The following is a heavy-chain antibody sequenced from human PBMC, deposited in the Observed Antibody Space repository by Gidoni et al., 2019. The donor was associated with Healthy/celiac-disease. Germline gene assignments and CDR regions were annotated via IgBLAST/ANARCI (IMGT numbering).Heavy chain of an antibody. CDR2: ISGSGGST. D-gene: IGHD3-10*01. J-gene: IGHJ3*02. CDR3: AKDDPLGSLAFDI. V-gene: IGHV3-23*01. CDR1: GFPFSSYA. Sequence: EVQLLESGGGLVQPGGSLSISCAASGFPFSSYAMSWVGQAPGKGLEWVSAISGSGGSTYYADSVKGRFTISRDNSKNTLYLQMNSLRAEDTAVYYCAKDDPLGSLAFDIWGQGTMVTVSS.